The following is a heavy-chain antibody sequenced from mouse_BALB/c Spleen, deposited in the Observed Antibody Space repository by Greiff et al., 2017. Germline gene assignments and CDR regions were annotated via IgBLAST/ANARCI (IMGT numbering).Heavy chain of an antibody. CDR2: ISSGSSTI. Sequence: EVKVEESGGGLVQPGGSRKLSCAASGFTFSSFGMHWVRQAPEKGLEWVAYISSGSSTIYYADTVKGRFTISRDNPKNTLFLQMTSLRSEDTAMYYCAREGLGLMDYWGQGTSVTVSS. CDR1: GFTFSSFG. CDR3: AREGLGLMDY. V-gene: IGHV5-17*02. D-gene: IGHD4-1*01. J-gene: IGHJ4*01.